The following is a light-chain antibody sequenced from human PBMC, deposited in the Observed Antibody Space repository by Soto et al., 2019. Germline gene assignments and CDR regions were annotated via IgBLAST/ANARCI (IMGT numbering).Light chain of an antibody. CDR2: DAS. V-gene: IGKV3-11*01. J-gene: IGKJ2*01. CDR3: QQRSNWPPMYT. Sequence: EIVLTQSPATLSLSPGERATLSCRASQRVSTHLAWNQQKPGQAPRLLIYDASNRATGIPARFSGSGSGTDFTLTISSLEREDFAVYYCQQRSNWPPMYTFGQGTKLEIK. CDR1: QRVSTH.